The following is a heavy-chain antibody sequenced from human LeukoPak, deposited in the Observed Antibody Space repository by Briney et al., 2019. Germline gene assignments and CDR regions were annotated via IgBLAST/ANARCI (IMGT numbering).Heavy chain of an antibody. CDR2: IKQDGSGK. J-gene: IGHJ4*02. CDR1: GFTFSSYW. D-gene: IGHD4-17*01. V-gene: IGHV3-7*01. CDR3: ARAAGTGGDYVQVDY. Sequence: PGGSLRLSCAASGFTFSSYWMSWVRQAPGKGLEWVANIKQDGSGKYYVDSVKGRFTISRDNAKNTLYLQMNSLRAEDTAVYYCARAAGTGGDYVQVDYWGQGTLVTVSS.